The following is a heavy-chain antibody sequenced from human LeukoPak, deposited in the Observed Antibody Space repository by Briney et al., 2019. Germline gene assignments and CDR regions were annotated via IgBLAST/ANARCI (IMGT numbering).Heavy chain of an antibody. CDR2: INPSGGST. D-gene: IGHD3-10*01. CDR1: GYTFTSYY. CDR3: ARTDYYGSGSYYNRNPAY. J-gene: IGHJ4*02. Sequence: EASVKVSCKASGYTFTSYYMHWVRQAPGQGLEWMGIINPSGGSTSYPQKFQGRVTMTRDTSTSTVFMKLSSLRSDDTAVYYCARTDYYGSGSYYNRNPAYWGQGTLVTVSS. V-gene: IGHV1-46*01.